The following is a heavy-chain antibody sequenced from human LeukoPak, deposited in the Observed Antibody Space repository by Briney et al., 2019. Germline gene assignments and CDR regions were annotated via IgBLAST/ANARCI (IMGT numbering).Heavy chain of an antibody. D-gene: IGHD6-19*01. V-gene: IGHV1-69*13. Sequence: GASVKVSCKASGGSFSSYTIDWVRQAPGQGLEWMGGISPIFGTANYAQRFQGRVTITADESTTTAYMELRSLRSEDTAVYYCATEFGIAVAGTWGFDPWGQGTLVTVSS. CDR3: ATEFGIAVAGTWGFDP. J-gene: IGHJ5*02. CDR2: ISPIFGTA. CDR1: GGSFSSYT.